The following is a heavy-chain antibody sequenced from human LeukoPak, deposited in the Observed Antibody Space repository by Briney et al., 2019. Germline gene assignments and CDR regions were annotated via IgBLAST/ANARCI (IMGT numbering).Heavy chain of an antibody. V-gene: IGHV1-69*04. CDR3: ARKSYYYDSSGYHFDY. J-gene: IGHJ4*02. D-gene: IGHD3-22*01. Sequence: WSSVKVSCKASGGTFSSYAISWVRQAPGQGLEWMGRIFPILGIANYAQKFQGRVTITADKSTSTAYMELSSLRSEDTAVYYCARKSYYYDSSGYHFDYWGQGTLVTVSS. CDR2: IFPILGIA. CDR1: GGTFSSYA.